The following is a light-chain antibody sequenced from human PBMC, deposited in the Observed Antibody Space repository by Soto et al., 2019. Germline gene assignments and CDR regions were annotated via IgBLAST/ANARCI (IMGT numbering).Light chain of an antibody. CDR2: KVS. Sequence: DVVLTQSPLSLPVTLGQPASISCRASQSLVYSAGATYLNWFQQRPGQSPKRLIYKVSSRDSGVPDRFSGSGSGTDFTLEISRVEAEDVGVYYCMQSTYWPPTFGQGTKLEIK. J-gene: IGKJ2*01. CDR3: MQSTYWPPT. V-gene: IGKV2-30*01. CDR1: QSLVYSAGATY.